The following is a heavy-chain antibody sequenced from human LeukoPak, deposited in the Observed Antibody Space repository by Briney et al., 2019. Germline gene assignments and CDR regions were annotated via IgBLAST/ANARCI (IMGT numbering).Heavy chain of an antibody. CDR1: GFTFSSYS. CDR3: AREHVTYYYDSSGYYWFDP. J-gene: IGHJ5*02. Sequence: PGGSLRLSCAASGFTFSSYSMNWVRQAPGKGLEWVANIKQDGSEKYYVDSVKGRFTISRDNAKNSLYLQMNSLRAEDTAVYYCAREHVTYYYDSSGYYWFDPWGQGTLVTVSS. D-gene: IGHD3-22*01. V-gene: IGHV3-7*01. CDR2: IKQDGSEK.